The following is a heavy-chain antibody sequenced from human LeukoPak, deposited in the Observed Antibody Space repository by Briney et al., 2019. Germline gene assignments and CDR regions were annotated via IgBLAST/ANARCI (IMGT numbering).Heavy chain of an antibody. CDR1: GFTFSSYA. CDR3: AKGAVAREAFGYSSGWYDQRRRPDDY. Sequence: GRSLRLSCAASGFTFSSYAMSWVRQAPGKGLEWVSAISGSGGSTYYADSVKGRFTISRDNSKNTLYLQMNSLRAEDTAVYYCAKGAVAREAFGYSSGWYDQRRRPDDYWGQGTLVTVSS. J-gene: IGHJ4*02. D-gene: IGHD6-19*01. CDR2: ISGSGGST. V-gene: IGHV3-23*01.